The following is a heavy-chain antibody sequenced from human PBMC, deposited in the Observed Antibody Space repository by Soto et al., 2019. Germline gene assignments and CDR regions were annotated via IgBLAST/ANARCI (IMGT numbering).Heavy chain of an antibody. CDR1: GFTFSTCW. Sequence: EVQLVESGGGLVQPGGSLRLSCAASGFTFSTCWMMWVRQAPGKGLEWVANINQDGSERYHVDSVKGRFTISRDNAKNSLYLQMNSLRAEDTAVYYCVKDNRGSYWGQGTLVTVSS. V-gene: IGHV3-7*01. CDR3: VKDNRGSY. CDR2: INQDGSER. J-gene: IGHJ4*02. D-gene: IGHD3-10*01.